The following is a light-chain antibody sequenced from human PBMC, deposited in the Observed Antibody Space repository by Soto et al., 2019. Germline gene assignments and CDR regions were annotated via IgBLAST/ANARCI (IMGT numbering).Light chain of an antibody. CDR1: LDIRNE. J-gene: IGKJ1*01. CDR2: DAS. V-gene: IGKV1-17*01. CDR3: LQHKSYPWT. Sequence: IQVTQSPSSLSASVGDRVTIPCRASLDIRNELDWYQQKPGKAPKRLIYDASTLQDWVPSRFSGDGSGTEFTLTISSLQSEDFATYFCLQHKSYPWTFGQGTKWIS.